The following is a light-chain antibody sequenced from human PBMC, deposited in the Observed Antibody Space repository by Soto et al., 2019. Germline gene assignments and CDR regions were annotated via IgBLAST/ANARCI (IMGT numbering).Light chain of an antibody. V-gene: IGKV2-28*01. J-gene: IGKJ2*03. CDR2: LGS. CDR3: MQALHTPYS. CDR1: QSLLHSNGYNY. Sequence: DIVMTQSPLSLPVTPGEPASISCRSSQSLLHSNGYNYLDWYLQKPGQSPQLLNYLGSNRASGVPDRFSGSGSGTDFTLKMSRVEAEDVGVYYCMQALHTPYSFGQGTKLEIK.